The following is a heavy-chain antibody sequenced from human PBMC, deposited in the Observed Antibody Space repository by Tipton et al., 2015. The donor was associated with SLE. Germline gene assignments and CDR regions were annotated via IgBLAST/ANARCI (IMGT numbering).Heavy chain of an antibody. V-gene: IGHV1-18*01. CDR3: ARDALYYRNAFDI. Sequence: QLVQSGVEVKKPGASVKVSCKASGYTFTSYGICWVRQAPGQGLEWMGWINAYNGDTNYAQKFQGRVTMTTDTSTSTAYMELRSLRSDDTAVYYCARDALYYRNAFDILDQGTMVTVSS. CDR1: GYTFTSYG. J-gene: IGHJ3*02. D-gene: IGHD1-14*01. CDR2: INAYNGDT.